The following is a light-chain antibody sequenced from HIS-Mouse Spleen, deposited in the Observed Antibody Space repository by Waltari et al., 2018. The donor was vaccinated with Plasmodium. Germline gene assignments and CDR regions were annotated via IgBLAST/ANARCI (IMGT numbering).Light chain of an antibody. CDR1: SRDVGGYNY. V-gene: IGLV2-14*03. CDR2: DVS. J-gene: IGLJ1*01. Sequence: QSALTQPASVSGSPGQSITISCTGTSRDVGGYNYFSWYQQHPGKAPKLMIYDVSNRPSGVSNRFSGSKSGNTTSLTISGLQAEDEADYYCCSYAGSSTYVFGTGTKVTVL. CDR3: CSYAGSSTYV.